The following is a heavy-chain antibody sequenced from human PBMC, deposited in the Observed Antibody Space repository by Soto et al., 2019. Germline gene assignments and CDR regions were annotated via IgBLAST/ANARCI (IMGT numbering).Heavy chain of an antibody. CDR1: GSSISSGGYY. J-gene: IGHJ4*02. CDR3: ARDPVDGYAFFDY. D-gene: IGHD5-12*01. CDR2: IYYSGST. Sequence: SATLSLTCTVPGSSISSGGYYWNWIRQHPGKGLEWIGYIYYSGSTYYNPSLKSRVPISVDTSKNQFSLKLRSVTAADTAVYWCARDPVDGYAFFDYWGQGALVTVAS. V-gene: IGHV4-31*03.